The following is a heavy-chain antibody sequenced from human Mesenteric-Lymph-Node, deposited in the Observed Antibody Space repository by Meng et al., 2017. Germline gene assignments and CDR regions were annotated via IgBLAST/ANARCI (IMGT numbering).Heavy chain of an antibody. Sequence: SLRLSCTVSGGSISSGAYYWTWIRQFPGKGLEWIGYIRYTGSTYYNPSLKSPVSISIDTSKNQFSLKMSPVTAADTAVYYCARDLGSGSHWFDPWGQGTLVTVSS. J-gene: IGHJ5*02. CDR2: IRYTGST. V-gene: IGHV4-31*01. CDR3: ARDLGSGSHWFDP. CDR1: GGSISSGAYY. D-gene: IGHD3-10*01.